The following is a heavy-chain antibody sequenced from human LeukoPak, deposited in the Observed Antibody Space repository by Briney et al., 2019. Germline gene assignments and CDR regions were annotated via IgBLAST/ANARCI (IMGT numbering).Heavy chain of an antibody. D-gene: IGHD1-26*01. J-gene: IGHJ3*02. Sequence: ASVKVSCKASGGTFSSYAISWVRQAPGQGLGWMGWISAYNGNTNYAQKLQGRVTMTTDTSTSTAYMELRSLRSDDTAVYYCRAIGRDAFDIWGQGTMVTVSS. CDR1: GGTFSSYA. CDR3: RAIGRDAFDI. V-gene: IGHV1-18*01. CDR2: ISAYNGNT.